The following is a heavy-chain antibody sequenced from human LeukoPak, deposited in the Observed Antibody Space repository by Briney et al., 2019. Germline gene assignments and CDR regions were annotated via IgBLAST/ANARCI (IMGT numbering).Heavy chain of an antibody. Sequence: GESLKISCKGSGYSFTSYWIGWVRQMPGKGLEWMGIIYPGDSDTRYSPSFQGQVTISADKSISTAYLQWSSLKASDTAMYYCARQPYSSSPPSWLDYWGQGTLVTVSS. CDR1: GYSFTSYW. CDR2: IYPGDSDT. V-gene: IGHV5-51*01. J-gene: IGHJ4*02. CDR3: ARQPYSSSPPSWLDY. D-gene: IGHD6-6*01.